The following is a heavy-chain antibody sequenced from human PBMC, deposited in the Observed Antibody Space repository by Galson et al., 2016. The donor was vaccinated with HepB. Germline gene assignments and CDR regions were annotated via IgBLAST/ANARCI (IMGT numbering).Heavy chain of an antibody. CDR1: GFTFFNYG. CDR2: ISNDANRK. J-gene: IGHJ4*02. V-gene: IGHV3-30*18. D-gene: IGHD3-9*01. Sequence: SLRLSCAASGFTFFNYGMHWVRQAPGKGLEWVTGISNDANRKYYGDAVKGRFTISRDNSKNTLYLQMNSLRVEDTAVYYCAKAHYDILTGYWPYFDYWGQGTLVTVSS. CDR3: AKAHYDILTGYWPYFDY.